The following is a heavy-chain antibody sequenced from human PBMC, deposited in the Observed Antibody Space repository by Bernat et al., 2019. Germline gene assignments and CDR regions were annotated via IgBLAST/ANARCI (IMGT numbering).Heavy chain of an antibody. CDR1: GGSFSGYY. CDR3: ARGTTDYGMDV. J-gene: IGHJ6*02. V-gene: IGHV4-34*01. Sequence: QVQLQQWGAGLLKPSETLSLTCAVYGGSFSGYYWSWIRQPPGKGLEWIGEINHSGSTNYNPSLTSRVTISVDTSKNQFSLKLSSVTAADTAVYYCARGTTDYGMDVWGQGTTVTVSS. CDR2: INHSGST. D-gene: IGHD4-11*01.